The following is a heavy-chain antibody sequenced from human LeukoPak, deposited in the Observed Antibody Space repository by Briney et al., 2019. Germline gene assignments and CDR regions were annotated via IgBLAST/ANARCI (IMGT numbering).Heavy chain of an antibody. CDR3: ARHRDIDGMDV. D-gene: IGHD5-12*01. Sequence: PSETLSLTCTVSGGSISGYYWNRIRQPPGKGLEWIGYMYNSGITSYNPSLKSRVTMSVDTSKNQFSLKLSSVTAADTAVYYCARHRDIDGMDVWGQGTTVTVSS. V-gene: IGHV4-59*01. CDR2: MYNSGIT. J-gene: IGHJ6*02. CDR1: GGSISGYY.